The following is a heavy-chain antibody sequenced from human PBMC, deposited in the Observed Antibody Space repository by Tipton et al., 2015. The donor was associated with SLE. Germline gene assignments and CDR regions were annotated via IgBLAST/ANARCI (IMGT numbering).Heavy chain of an antibody. Sequence: LRLSCTVSGGSISSDRYFWSWIRQPAGKGLEWIGRICASGATNYNPSFKSRLTISIDTSKNYFSLNLSSVTAADMAVYFCARDPLAVGDGESLDLWGRGTLVTVSS. CDR3: ARDPLAVGDGESLDL. CDR2: ICASGAT. J-gene: IGHJ2*01. V-gene: IGHV4-61*02. CDR1: GGSISSDRYF. D-gene: IGHD1-26*01.